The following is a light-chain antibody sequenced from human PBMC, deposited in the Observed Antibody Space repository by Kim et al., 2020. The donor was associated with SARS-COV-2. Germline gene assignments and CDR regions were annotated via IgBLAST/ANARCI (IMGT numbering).Light chain of an antibody. CDR1: SSNIGSNY. CDR2: RNN. J-gene: IGLJ2*01. CDR3: GAWDDSLSGPV. V-gene: IGLV1-47*01. Sequence: GQRVTISCSGSSSNIGSNYVYWYQQLPGTAPKLLIYRNNQRPSGVPDRFSGSKSGTSASLAISGLRSGDEADDYCGAWDDSLSGPVFGGGTQLTVL.